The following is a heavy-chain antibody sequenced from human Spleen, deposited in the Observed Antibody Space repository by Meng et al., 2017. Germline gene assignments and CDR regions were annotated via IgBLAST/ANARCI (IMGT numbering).Heavy chain of an antibody. D-gene: IGHD3-10*01. Sequence: LRAPRHGLLKPSEPLSPTCNFAGGSISSSNYYGDWIRQPPGKGLEWIGAIYHSGSTSYNPSLQSRVTMFVDTSKNQFSLMLTSVTATDTAVYYCARRRGGSGRDCWGQGTLVTVSS. CDR3: ARRRGGSGRDC. V-gene: IGHV4-39*01. CDR2: IYHSGST. CDR1: GGSISSSNYY. J-gene: IGHJ4*02.